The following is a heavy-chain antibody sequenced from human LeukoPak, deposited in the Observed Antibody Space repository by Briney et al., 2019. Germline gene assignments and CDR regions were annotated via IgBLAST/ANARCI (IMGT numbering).Heavy chain of an antibody. CDR2: VNHSVST. J-gene: IGHJ5*02. V-gene: IGHV4-34*01. Sequence: PSESLSLTWAVDGGSVSGYYWSWVRQPPGKGREWIGGVNHSVSTNYNPSLTSRVAISVDTSRNRFFLKPRSITAAATAVPYCARGLPSYYDFWSGYWDNWFAPWGQGTLVTVSS. D-gene: IGHD3-3*01. CDR3: ARGLPSYYDFWSGYWDNWFAP. CDR1: GGSVSGYY.